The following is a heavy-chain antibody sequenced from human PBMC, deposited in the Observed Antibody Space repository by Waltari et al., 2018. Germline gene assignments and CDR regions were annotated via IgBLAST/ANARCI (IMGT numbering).Heavy chain of an antibody. D-gene: IGHD2-15*01. J-gene: IGHJ4*02. V-gene: IGHV3-53*02. Sequence: EVQLVETGGGLIQPGGSLRLSCAASGFTVSRTYMSWVRQAPGKGLEWVSVIYSGGSTYYADSVKGRFTISRDNSKNTLYLQMNSLRAEDTVVYYCASAVVVVAAFDYWGQGTLVTVSS. CDR3: ASAVVVVAAFDY. CDR1: GFTVSRTY. CDR2: IYSGGST.